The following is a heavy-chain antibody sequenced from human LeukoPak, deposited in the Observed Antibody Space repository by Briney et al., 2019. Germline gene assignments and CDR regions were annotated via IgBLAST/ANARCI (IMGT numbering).Heavy chain of an antibody. Sequence: RSGGSLRLSCAASGFTVSSNYMSWVRQAPGKGLEWVSVIYSGGSTYYADSVKGRFTISRDNSKNTLYLQMNSLRAEDTAVYYCAKDCLRNTYYYGSGSYGGCYWGQGTLVTVSS. CDR2: IYSGGST. CDR3: AKDCLRNTYYYGSGSYGGCY. CDR1: GFTVSSNY. D-gene: IGHD3-10*01. J-gene: IGHJ4*02. V-gene: IGHV3-53*01.